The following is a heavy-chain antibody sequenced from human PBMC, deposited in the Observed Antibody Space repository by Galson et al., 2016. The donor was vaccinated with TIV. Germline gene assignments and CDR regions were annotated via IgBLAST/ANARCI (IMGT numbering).Heavy chain of an antibody. CDR1: GFTFSSYA. D-gene: IGHD3-9*01. CDR2: ISYDGSNK. Sequence: SLRLSCAASGFTFSSYAMHWVRQAPGKGLEWVAVISYDGSNKYYADSVKGRFTISRDNSKNTLYLQMNSLRAEDTAVYYCARSPQLRYFDWLDYWGRGTLVTVSS. CDR3: ARSPQLRYFDWLDY. V-gene: IGHV3-30*04. J-gene: IGHJ4*02.